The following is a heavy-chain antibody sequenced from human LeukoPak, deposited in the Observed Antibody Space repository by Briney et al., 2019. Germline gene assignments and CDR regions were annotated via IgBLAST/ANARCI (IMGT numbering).Heavy chain of an antibody. J-gene: IGHJ4*02. CDR2: INHSGST. CDR3: AMRRMSIDY. V-gene: IGHV4-34*01. CDR1: GGSFSGCY. Sequence: SETLSLTCAVYGGSFSGCYWSWIRRPPGKGLEWIGEINHSGSTNYNPSLKSRVTISVDTSKNQFSLKLSSVTAADTAVYYCAMRRMSIDYWGQGTLVTVSS. D-gene: IGHD2-8*01.